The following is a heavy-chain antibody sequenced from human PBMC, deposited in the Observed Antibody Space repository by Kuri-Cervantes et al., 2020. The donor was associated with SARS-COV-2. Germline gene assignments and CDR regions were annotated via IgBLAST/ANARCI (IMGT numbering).Heavy chain of an antibody. V-gene: IGHV3-30-3*02. Sequence: SLMISCSESGFTFSSYALHWVRQAPVKGLEWGAVTSYDGSNKYYADSVKGRFTISRDNSKNTLYLQMNSLIAEDTDEYDCAKGINYDLWSAPHYWGQGTLVTVSS. CDR1: GFTFSSYA. CDR2: TSYDGSNK. CDR3: AKGINYDLWSAPHY. J-gene: IGHJ4*02. D-gene: IGHD3-3*01.